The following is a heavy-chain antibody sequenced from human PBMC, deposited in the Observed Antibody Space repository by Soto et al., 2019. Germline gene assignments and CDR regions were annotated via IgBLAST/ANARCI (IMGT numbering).Heavy chain of an antibody. D-gene: IGHD1-26*01. CDR1: GFSLSTHEVG. V-gene: IGHV2-5*02. J-gene: IGHJ4*02. CDR2: IYGDNDE. CDR3: AHRRGIHAIFDY. Sequence: QITLKESGPSLVKPTQTLTLTCTFSGFSLSTHEVGMGWIRQPPGKALEWLALIYGDNDERYRPALKSRLTITKDTSKNQVVLTMTNMDPVDTATYFCAHRRGIHAIFDYWGQGALVTVSS.